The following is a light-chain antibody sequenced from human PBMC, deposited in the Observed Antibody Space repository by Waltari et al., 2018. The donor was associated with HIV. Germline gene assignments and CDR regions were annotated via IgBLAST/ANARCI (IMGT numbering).Light chain of an antibody. J-gene: IGKJ2*01. CDR3: QQTNNIPHT. V-gene: IGKV1-12*01. CDR1: QDISDW. Sequence: DIQMTQSPSSVSTSVGDNVPITCRASQDISDWLAWYQQKPGKAPRLLIHDVSSLQSGVPSRFSGSGSGTLFTLTISRLQPEDFATYYCQQTNNIPHTFGQGTKVEIK. CDR2: DVS.